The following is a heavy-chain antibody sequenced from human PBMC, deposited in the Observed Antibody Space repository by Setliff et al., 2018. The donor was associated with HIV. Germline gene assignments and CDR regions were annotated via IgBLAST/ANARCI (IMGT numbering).Heavy chain of an antibody. V-gene: IGHV1-69*13. CDR1: GYTFTSYG. CDR3: ARGARGTATDY. CDR2: IIPIFGTA. D-gene: IGHD5-18*01. Sequence: SVKVSCKASGYTFTSYGISWVRQAPGQGLEWMGGIIPIFGTANYAQKFQGRVTITADESTSTAYMELSSLRSEDTAVYYCARGARGTATDYWGQGTLVTVSS. J-gene: IGHJ4*02.